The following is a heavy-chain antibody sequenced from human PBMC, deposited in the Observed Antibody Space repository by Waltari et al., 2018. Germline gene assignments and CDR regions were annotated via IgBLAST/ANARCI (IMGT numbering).Heavy chain of an antibody. CDR2: IIPNVGTG. Sequence: QVQLVQSGAEVKKPGSSVKVSCKASGGTFSSYAISWVRKAPGQGLERMGKIIPNVGTGNYEQKVQGGVTITADKSTRTAYMELSSLRSEGTAVYYCARDLGWNDEPDFDYWGQGTLVTVSS. V-gene: IGHV1-69*08. D-gene: IGHD1-1*01. J-gene: IGHJ4*02. CDR1: GGTFSSYA. CDR3: ARDLGWNDEPDFDY.